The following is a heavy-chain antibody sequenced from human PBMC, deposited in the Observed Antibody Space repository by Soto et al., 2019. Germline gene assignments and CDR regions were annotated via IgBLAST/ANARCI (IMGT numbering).Heavy chain of an antibody. CDR3: TTRFRSGSYGY. J-gene: IGHJ4*02. V-gene: IGHV3-15*07. Sequence: EVQLVESGGGLVKPGGSLRLSCAASGFTFSNAWMNWVPQAPGKGLEWVGRIKSKTDGGTTDYAAPVKGRFTISRDDSKNTLCQQMNSMKTEDTAVYYCTTRFRSGSYGYWGQGTLVTVSS. D-gene: IGHD1-26*01. CDR2: IKSKTDGGTT. CDR1: GFTFSNAW.